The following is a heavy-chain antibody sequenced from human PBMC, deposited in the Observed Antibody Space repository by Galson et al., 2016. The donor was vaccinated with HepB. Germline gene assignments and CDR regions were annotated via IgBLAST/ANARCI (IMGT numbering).Heavy chain of an antibody. J-gene: IGHJ6*02. Sequence: CAISGDSVTSDETMWNWIRQSPSRGLEWLGRTYYRSQWFSEYALSVKGRITVTADTSGNPFSLQMDSVTPDDTAAYFCTRGYMQTGMNVWGQGTTVTVSS. D-gene: IGHD5-18*01. CDR2: TYYRSQWFS. CDR1: GDSVTSDETM. CDR3: TRGYMQTGMNV. V-gene: IGHV6-1*01.